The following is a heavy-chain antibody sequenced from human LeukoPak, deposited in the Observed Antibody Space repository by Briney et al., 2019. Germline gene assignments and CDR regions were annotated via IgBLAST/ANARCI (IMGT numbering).Heavy chain of an antibody. J-gene: IGHJ4*02. D-gene: IGHD2-15*01. CDR1: GYTFTSYY. CDR3: ARVSVVAVTRYTTHPLDY. Sequence: ASVKVSCKASGYTFTSYYMHWVRQAPGQGLEWMGIINPSGGSTSYAQKFQGRVTMTRDMSTSTVYMELSSLRSEDTAVYYCARVSVVAVTRYTTHPLDYWGQGTLVTVSS. V-gene: IGHV1-46*01. CDR2: INPSGGST.